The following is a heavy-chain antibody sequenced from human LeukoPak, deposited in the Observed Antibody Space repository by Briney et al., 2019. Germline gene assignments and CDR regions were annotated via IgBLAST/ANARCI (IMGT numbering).Heavy chain of an antibody. CDR3: ARDIYCSSTSCYTSFDP. V-gene: IGHV1-2*02. J-gene: IGHJ5*02. Sequence: ASVRVSCKASGYTFTGYYMHWVRQAPGQGLEWMGWINPNSGGTNYAQKFQGRVTMTRDTSISTAYMELSRLRSDDTAVYYCARDIYCSSTSCYTSFDPWGQGTLVTVSS. D-gene: IGHD2-2*02. CDR2: INPNSGGT. CDR1: GYTFTGYY.